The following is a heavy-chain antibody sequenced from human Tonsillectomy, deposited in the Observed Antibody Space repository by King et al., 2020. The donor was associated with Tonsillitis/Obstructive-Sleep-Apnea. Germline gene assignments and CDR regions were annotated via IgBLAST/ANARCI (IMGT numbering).Heavy chain of an antibody. V-gene: IGHV4-39*01. D-gene: IGHD3-3*01. CDR3: ARHNSVFLRFLEWLLSPAFDF. J-gene: IGHJ3*01. CDR2: ISYSGST. CDR1: DDSINSSSYY. Sequence: LPLQESGPGLVKPSETLSLTCSVSDDSINSSSYYWGWIRQPPGKGLEWIGSISYSGSTYYNPSLKSRVTISVDTSKNQFSLKLSSVTAADTAVFYCARHNSVFLRFLEWLLSPAFDFWGQGTMVTVSS.